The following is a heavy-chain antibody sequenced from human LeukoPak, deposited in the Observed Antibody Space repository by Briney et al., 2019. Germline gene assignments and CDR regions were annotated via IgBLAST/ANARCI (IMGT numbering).Heavy chain of an antibody. J-gene: IGHJ6*02. CDR1: GFTFSSYW. V-gene: IGHV3-7*01. CDR3: ARDDYGSGSYHPYYGMDV. D-gene: IGHD3-10*01. Sequence: GGSLRLSCAASGFTFSSYWMSWVRQAPGKGLEWVANIKQDGSEKYYVDSVKGRFTISRDNAKNSLYLQMNSLRAEDTAVYYCARDDYGSGSYHPYYGMDVWGQGTTVTVSS. CDR2: IKQDGSEK.